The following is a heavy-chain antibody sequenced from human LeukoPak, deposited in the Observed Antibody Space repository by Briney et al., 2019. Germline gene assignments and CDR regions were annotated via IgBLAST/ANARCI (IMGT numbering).Heavy chain of an antibody. J-gene: IGHJ4*02. CDR3: ARDLDSSSWSAPFLDY. D-gene: IGHD6-13*01. CDR1: GFAFSSYA. Sequence: GSLRLSCAASGFAFSSYAMHWIRQPPGKGLEWIGSIYYSGSTYYNPSLKSRVTISVDTSKNQFSLKLSSVTAADTAVYYCARDLDSSSWSAPFLDYWGQGTLVTVSS. V-gene: IGHV4-39*07. CDR2: IYYSGST.